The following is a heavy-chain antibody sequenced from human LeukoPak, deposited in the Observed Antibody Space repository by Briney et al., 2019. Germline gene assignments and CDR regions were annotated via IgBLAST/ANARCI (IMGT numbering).Heavy chain of an antibody. CDR3: AAASGASYI. CDR1: GGSISSYF. CDR2: MYYSGST. D-gene: IGHD1-26*01. V-gene: IGHV4-59*08. Sequence: PSETLSLTCTVSGGSISSYFWSWIRQPPGKGLEWIGYMYYSGSTTYNPSLKSRVTISLDTSKNQFSLKLSSVTAADTAVHYCAAASGASYIWGQGTLVTVSS. J-gene: IGHJ4*02.